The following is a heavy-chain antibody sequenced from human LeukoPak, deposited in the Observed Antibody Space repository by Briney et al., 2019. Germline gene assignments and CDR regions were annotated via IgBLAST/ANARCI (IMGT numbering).Heavy chain of an antibody. D-gene: IGHD3-3*01. CDR1: GYTLTELS. J-gene: IGHJ5*02. V-gene: IGHV1-24*01. CDR3: ATAPSTIFGVVNLP. Sequence: ASVKVSCKVSGYTLTELSMHWVRQAPGKGLEWMGGFDPEDGETIYAQKFQGRVTMTEDTSTDTAYMELSSLRSEDTAVYYCATAPSTIFGVVNLPWGQGTLVTVSS. CDR2: FDPEDGET.